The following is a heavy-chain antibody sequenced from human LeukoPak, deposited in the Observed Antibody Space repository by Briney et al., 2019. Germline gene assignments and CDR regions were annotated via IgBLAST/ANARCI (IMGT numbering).Heavy chain of an antibody. CDR1: GFTFSSYA. CDR2: VTSSGAAT. Sequence: GGSLRLSCAASGFTFSSYAMSWVRQAPGKGLEWVSSVTSSGAATYYADSVKGRFTISRDNSDNTLYLQMNSLRAEDTAVYYCAKDRPNYYGSNGHYYKLNGDCWGQGTLVTVSS. V-gene: IGHV3-23*01. J-gene: IGHJ4*02. D-gene: IGHD3-22*01. CDR3: AKDRPNYYGSNGHYYKLNGDC.